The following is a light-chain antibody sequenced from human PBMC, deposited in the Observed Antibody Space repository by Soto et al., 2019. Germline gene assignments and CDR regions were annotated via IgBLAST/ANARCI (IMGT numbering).Light chain of an antibody. V-gene: IGLV2-14*03. CDR2: DVS. J-gene: IGLJ3*02. CDR3: SSYGASSTL. Sequence: QSALTQPASVSGSPGQSITISCTGSSSDIGGYNYVSWYQQHPGKAPQLMIYDVSYRPSGISDRFSGSKSGNTASLTISGLQPKDEADYSCSSYGASSTLFGGGTKLTVL. CDR1: SSDIGGYNY.